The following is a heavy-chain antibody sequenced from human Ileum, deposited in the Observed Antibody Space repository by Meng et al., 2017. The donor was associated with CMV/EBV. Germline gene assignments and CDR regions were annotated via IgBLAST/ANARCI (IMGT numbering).Heavy chain of an antibody. D-gene: IGHD4-23*01. CDR2: VKSDGSGI. J-gene: IGHJ4*02. Sequence: GESLKISCAASGFNFNNYWMLWVRQAPGKGLMWVSRVKSDGSGITYADSVKGRFTIYRDNSKNTVFLQMNSLRAEDTAVYYCARSTVVNVGGNWGQGTLVTVSS. V-gene: IGHV3-74*01. CDR3: ARSTVVNVGGN. CDR1: GFNFNNYW.